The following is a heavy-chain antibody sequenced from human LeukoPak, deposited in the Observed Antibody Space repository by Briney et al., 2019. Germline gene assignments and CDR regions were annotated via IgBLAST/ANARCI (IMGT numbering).Heavy chain of an antibody. CDR1: GYSFTSYW. V-gene: IGHV5-10-1*01. CDR3: ARHMGDIVVVPAAKNWFDP. D-gene: IGHD2-2*01. J-gene: IGHJ5*02. Sequence: GESLKISCKGSGYSFTSYWISWVRRMPGKGLEWMGRIDPSDSYTNYSPSFQGHVTISADKSISTAYLQWSSLKASDTAMYYCARHMGDIVVVPAAKNWFDPWGQGTLVTVSS. CDR2: IDPSDSYT.